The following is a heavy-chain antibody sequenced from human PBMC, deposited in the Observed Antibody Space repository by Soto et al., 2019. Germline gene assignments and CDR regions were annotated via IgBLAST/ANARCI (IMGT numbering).Heavy chain of an antibody. CDR1: GYTFTTYD. D-gene: IGHD7-27*01. CDR2: MSPKTGNT. Sequence: QVQLVQSGAEVKKPGASVKVSCKASGYTFTTYDINWVRQATGQGLEWIGWMSPKTGNTGYAQNFQGRVTMTRNPCISTAYMETSSLTAEDTAVYYCASGPPNWGSDLWGQGTLVPVSS. J-gene: IGHJ5*02. CDR3: ASGPPNWGSDL. V-gene: IGHV1-8*01.